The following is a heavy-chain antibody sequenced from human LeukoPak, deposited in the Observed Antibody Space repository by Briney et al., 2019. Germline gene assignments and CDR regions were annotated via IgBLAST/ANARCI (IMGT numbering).Heavy chain of an antibody. Sequence: SETLSLTCTVSGDPVTSYYWSWIRQPPGKGLEWIGYLYYSGSTNYNPSLKSRVTISVDTSRNQLSLNLNAVTAADTAVYYCARGDTFGITGDWGQGTLVTVSS. CDR2: LYYSGST. D-gene: IGHD3-16*01. J-gene: IGHJ4*02. CDR3: ARGDTFGITGD. CDR1: GDPVTSYY. V-gene: IGHV4-59*02.